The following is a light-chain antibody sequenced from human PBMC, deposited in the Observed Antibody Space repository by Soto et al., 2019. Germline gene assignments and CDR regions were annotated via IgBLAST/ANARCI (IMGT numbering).Light chain of an antibody. CDR3: QQYDSSPRT. Sequence: EIVLTQSPGTLSLSPGEGATLSCSASQSVSNNYLAWYQQKPGLAPRLLISGASNRAAGIPDRFSGSGSGTDFTLTISRLEPEDFAVYYCQQYDSSPRTFGQGTKVDIK. CDR1: QSVSNNY. J-gene: IGKJ1*01. CDR2: GAS. V-gene: IGKV3-20*01.